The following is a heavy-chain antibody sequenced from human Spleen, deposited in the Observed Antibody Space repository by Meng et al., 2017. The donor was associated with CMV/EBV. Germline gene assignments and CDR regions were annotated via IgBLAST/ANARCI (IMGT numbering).Heavy chain of an antibody. CDR2: IDHSGST. V-gene: IGHV4-34*01. CDR1: GGSFDGYF. D-gene: IGHD3-3*01. CDR3: AAAIYDSPDWFGP. Sequence: AVSGGSFDGYFGSWIRQPPGKGLEWIGEIDHSGSTNYTPSLKSRVTISVDTSKNHFSLKMSSVTAADTAVYYCAAAIYDSPDWFGPWGQGTLVTVSS. J-gene: IGHJ5*02.